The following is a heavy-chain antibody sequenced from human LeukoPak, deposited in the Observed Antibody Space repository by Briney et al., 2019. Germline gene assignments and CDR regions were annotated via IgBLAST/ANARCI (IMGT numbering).Heavy chain of an antibody. Sequence: ASVTVPCTASGGTFSSYAMHWVRQAPGQRLEWMGWINAGNGNTKYSQKFQGRVTVTRDTSVSTAYMELSSLRSEDTAVYYCARTTSRRYNWNDVDWFDPWGQGTLVTVSS. J-gene: IGHJ5*02. V-gene: IGHV1-3*01. CDR1: GGTFSSYA. CDR2: INAGNGNT. D-gene: IGHD1-20*01. CDR3: ARTTSRRYNWNDVDWFDP.